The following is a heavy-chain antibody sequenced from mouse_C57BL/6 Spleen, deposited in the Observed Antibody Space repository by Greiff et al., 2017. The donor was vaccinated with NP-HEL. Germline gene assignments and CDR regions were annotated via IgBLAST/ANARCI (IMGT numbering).Heavy chain of an antibody. J-gene: IGHJ3*01. Sequence: VQLQQPGAELVKPGASVKMSCKASGYTFTSYWITWVKQRPGQGLEWIGDIYPGSGSTKYNEKFKSKATLTVDTSSSTAYMQLSSLTSEDSAVYYCTRRYSNSARFAYWGQGTLVTVSA. D-gene: IGHD2-5*01. CDR3: TRRYSNSARFAY. CDR2: IYPGSGST. V-gene: IGHV1-55*01. CDR1: GYTFTSYW.